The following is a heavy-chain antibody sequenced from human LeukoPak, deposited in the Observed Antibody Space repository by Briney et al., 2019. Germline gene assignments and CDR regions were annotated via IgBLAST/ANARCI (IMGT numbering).Heavy chain of an antibody. CDR1: GYTFTSYD. CDR3: ARGVEVTYYYGSGSSNWFDP. CDR2: MNPNSGNT. V-gene: IGHV1-8*01. Sequence: ASVKVSCKASGYTFTSYDINWVRQATGQGLEWMGWMNPNSGNTGYAQKFQGRVTMTRNTSISTAYMELSSLRSEDTAVYYCARGVEVTYYYGSGSSNWFDPWGQGTLVTVSS. D-gene: IGHD3-10*01. J-gene: IGHJ5*02.